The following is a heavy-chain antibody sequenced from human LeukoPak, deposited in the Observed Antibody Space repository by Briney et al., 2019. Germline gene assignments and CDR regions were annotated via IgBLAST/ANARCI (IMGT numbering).Heavy chain of an antibody. CDR2: ISSNGGST. J-gene: IGHJ4*02. V-gene: IGHV3-64*01. Sequence: PGGSLRLSCAASGFTFSSYAMHWVRQAPGKGLEYVSAISSNGGSTYYANSVKGRFTISRDNSKSTLYLQMGSLRAEDMAVYYCARGPLTGIVVVTATPLWYWGQGTLVTVSS. CDR1: GFTFSSYA. D-gene: IGHD2-21*02. CDR3: ARGPLTGIVVVTATPLWY.